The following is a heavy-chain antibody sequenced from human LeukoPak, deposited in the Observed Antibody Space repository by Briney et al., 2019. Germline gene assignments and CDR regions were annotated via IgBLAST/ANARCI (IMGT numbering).Heavy chain of an antibody. CDR3: ARLFLRFRGESPWGVPFDI. CDR1: GYSFTNYW. J-gene: IGHJ3*02. Sequence: GESLKISCKGSGYSFTNYWIGWVRQMPGKGLEWMGIIYPGDYAPRYSPSFQGQVTISADKSITTTYLQWSSLKAPDTAIYYCARLFLRFRGESPWGVPFDIWGQGTMVTVSS. D-gene: IGHD3-10*01. CDR2: IYPGDYAP. V-gene: IGHV5-51*01.